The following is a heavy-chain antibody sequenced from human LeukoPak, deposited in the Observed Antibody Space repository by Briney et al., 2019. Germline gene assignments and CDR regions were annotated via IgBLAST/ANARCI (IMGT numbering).Heavy chain of an antibody. D-gene: IGHD2-15*01. CDR2: IIPIFGTA. V-gene: IGHV1-69*13. Sequence: ASVKVSCKASGGTFSSYAISWVRQAPGQGLEWMGGIIPIFGTANYAQKFQGRVTITADESTSTAYMELSSLRSEDTAVYYCATYPLGYCSGGSCLNWFDPWGQGTLVTVPS. CDR1: GGTFSSYA. J-gene: IGHJ5*02. CDR3: ATYPLGYCSGGSCLNWFDP.